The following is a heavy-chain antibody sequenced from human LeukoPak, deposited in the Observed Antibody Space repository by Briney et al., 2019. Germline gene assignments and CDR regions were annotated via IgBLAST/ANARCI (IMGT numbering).Heavy chain of an antibody. CDR1: GGSFSGYY. D-gene: IGHD5-12*01. J-gene: IGHJ4*02. CDR2: IYYSGST. V-gene: IGHV4-39*01. CDR3: ARHGGQWLLRYHLDY. Sequence: SSETLSLTCAVYGGSFSGYYWGWIRQPPGNGLEWIGSIYYSGSTYYNPSLKSRVTISVDTSKNQFSLKLSSVTAADTAVYYCARHGGQWLLRYHLDYWGQGTLVTVSS.